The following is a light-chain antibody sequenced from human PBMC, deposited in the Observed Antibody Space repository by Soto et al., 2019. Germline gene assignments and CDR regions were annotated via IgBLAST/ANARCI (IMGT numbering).Light chain of an antibody. CDR2: SAS. CDR1: QNLGTLY. Sequence: EIVMTQSPATLSVSPGETGTLSCRASQNLGTLYLAWFQQNSGQAPRLLIYSASRRATGIPYRFTGSGSGTDFTLTINRVEPEDFAVYFCQQYAGSPRTFGQGTKV. V-gene: IGKV3-20*01. CDR3: QQYAGSPRT. J-gene: IGKJ1*01.